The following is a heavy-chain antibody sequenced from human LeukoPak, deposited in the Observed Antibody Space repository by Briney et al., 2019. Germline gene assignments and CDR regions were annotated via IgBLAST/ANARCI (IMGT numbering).Heavy chain of an antibody. V-gene: IGHV3-7*01. J-gene: IGHJ5*02. D-gene: IGHD6-13*01. CDR1: GFTFSNYW. CDR2: IKQDGSEK. Sequence: GGSLRLSCAASGFTFSNYWMNWVRQAPGKGLEWVANIKQDGSEKYYVDSVKGRFTISRDNAKDTLYLQMNSLRAEDTAVYYCASTGYSSSWYLDPWGQGTLVTVSS. CDR3: ASTGYSSSWYLDP.